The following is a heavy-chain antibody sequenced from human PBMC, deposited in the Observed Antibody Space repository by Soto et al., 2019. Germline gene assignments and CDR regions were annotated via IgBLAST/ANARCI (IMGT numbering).Heavy chain of an antibody. D-gene: IGHD2-2*01. CDR3: ARDLLGYCSSTSCYFPDY. V-gene: IGHV3-33*01. CDR1: GFTFSSYG. Sequence: GGSLRLSCAASGFTFSSYGMHWVRQAPGKGLEWVAVIWYDGSNKYYADSVKGRFTISRDNSKNTLYLQMNSLRAEDTAVYYFARDLLGYCSSTSCYFPDYWGQGTLVTVSS. CDR2: IWYDGSNK. J-gene: IGHJ4*02.